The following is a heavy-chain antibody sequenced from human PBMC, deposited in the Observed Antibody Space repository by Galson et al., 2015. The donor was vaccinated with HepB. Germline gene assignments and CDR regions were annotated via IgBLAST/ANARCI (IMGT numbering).Heavy chain of an antibody. Sequence: QSGAEVKKPGESLKISCKGSGYSFTSYWIGWVRQMPGKGLEWMGIIYPGDSDTRYSPSFQGQVTISGDKSISTAYLQWSSLKASDTAMYYCARSGEKYYDFWSGSWDYYYYMDVWGKGTTVTVSS. CDR3: ARSGEKYYDFWSGSWDYYYYMDV. V-gene: IGHV5-51*03. CDR1: GYSFTSYW. D-gene: IGHD3-3*01. CDR2: IYPGDSDT. J-gene: IGHJ6*03.